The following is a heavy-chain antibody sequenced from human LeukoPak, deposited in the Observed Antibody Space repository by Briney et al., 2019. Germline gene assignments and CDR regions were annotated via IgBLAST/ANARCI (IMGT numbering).Heavy chain of an antibody. CDR3: AKGGITIVRGVIITYYYYGMDV. D-gene: IGHD3-10*01. CDR1: GFTFSSYA. J-gene: IGHJ6*02. V-gene: IGHV3-23*01. Sequence: GGSLRLSCAASGFTFSSYAMSWVRQAPGKGLEWVSAISGSGGSTYYADSVKGRFTISRDNSKNTLYLQMNSLRAEDTAVYYCAKGGITIVRGVIITYYYYGMDVWGQGTTVTVSS. CDR2: ISGSGGST.